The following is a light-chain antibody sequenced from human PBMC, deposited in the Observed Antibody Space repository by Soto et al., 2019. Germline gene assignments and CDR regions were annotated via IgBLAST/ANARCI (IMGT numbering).Light chain of an antibody. V-gene: IGLV2-23*01. CDR2: EGS. CDR3: CSYAGSSTVV. J-gene: IGLJ2*01. CDR1: SSDVGSYNL. Sequence: QSVLTQPASVSEYPGQSITISCTGTSSDVGSYNLVSWYQQHPGKAPKLMIYEGSKRPSGVSNRFSGSKSGNTASLTISGLQAEDEADYYCCSYAGSSTVVFGGGTKLTVL.